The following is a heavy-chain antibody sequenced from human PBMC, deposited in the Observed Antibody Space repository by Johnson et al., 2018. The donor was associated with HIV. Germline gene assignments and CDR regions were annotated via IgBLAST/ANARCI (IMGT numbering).Heavy chain of an antibody. V-gene: IGHV3-30-3*01. J-gene: IGHJ3*02. CDR3: ASSWGNAFDI. D-gene: IGHD7-27*01. CDR2: ISSDGGAE. Sequence: VQLVESGGGVVQPGRSMKLSCAASGLNFSDFSMHWVRQAPGEGLEWVAVISSDGGAEYYADSVKGRFTISRDNSKNTLYLQMNSLRAEDTAVYYCASSWGNAFDIWGPGTVVTVSS. CDR1: GLNFSDFS.